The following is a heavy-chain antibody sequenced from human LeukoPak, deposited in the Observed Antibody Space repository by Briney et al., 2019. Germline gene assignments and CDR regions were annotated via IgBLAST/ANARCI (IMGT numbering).Heavy chain of an antibody. CDR2: MYYSGST. Sequence: SETLSLTCTVSGGSISNSSYYWGWIRQPPGKGLGWIGSMYYSGSTYYNPSLKSRATISIDTSKNQFSLKLSSVTAADTAVYYCARHGRVGTINPSYWGQGTLVTVSS. CDR1: GGSISNSSYY. J-gene: IGHJ4*02. D-gene: IGHD2-15*01. V-gene: IGHV4-39*01. CDR3: ARHGRVGTINPSY.